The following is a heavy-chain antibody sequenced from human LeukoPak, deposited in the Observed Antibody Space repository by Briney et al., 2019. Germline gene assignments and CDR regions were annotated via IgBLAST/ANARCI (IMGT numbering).Heavy chain of an antibody. CDR2: ISGYNGNT. Sequence: GASVKVSCKASGYTFSTHDITWVRQAPGQGLEWMGWISGYNGNTNYAQKFQGRATVTTDTSTTTAYMELRSLRVDDTAVYYCARGGYSTGYDRWGRGTLVTVSS. CDR3: ARGGYSTGYDR. CDR1: GYTFSTHD. J-gene: IGHJ5*02. V-gene: IGHV1-18*01. D-gene: IGHD5-18*01.